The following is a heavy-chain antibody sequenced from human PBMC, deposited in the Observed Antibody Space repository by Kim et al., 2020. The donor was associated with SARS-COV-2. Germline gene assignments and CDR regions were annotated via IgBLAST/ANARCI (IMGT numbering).Heavy chain of an antibody. Sequence: GGSLRLSCAASGFTFSSYDMHWVRQAPGKGLEWVAVIWYDGSNKYYADSVKGRFTISRDNAKNTLYLQMNSLRAEDTAVYYCARKISSSWYADYMDVWG. V-gene: IGHV3-33*01. CDR2: IWYDGSNK. CDR3: ARKISSSWYADYMDV. CDR1: GFTFSSYD. J-gene: IGHJ6*03. D-gene: IGHD6-13*01.